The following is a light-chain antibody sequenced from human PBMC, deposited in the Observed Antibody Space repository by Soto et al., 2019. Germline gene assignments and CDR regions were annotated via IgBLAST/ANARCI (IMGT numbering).Light chain of an antibody. CDR3: SLSYSDVRV. J-gene: IGLJ3*02. CDR2: DTS. Sequence: QAVVTQEPSLTVSPGGTVTLTCGSSTGAVTSSHYPYWFQQKPGQAPRALIYDTSNKHSWTPARFSGSLLGGKPALILSGAQPEDEADYYCSLSYSDVRVFGGGTKLDRP. V-gene: IGLV7-46*01. CDR1: TGAVTSSHY.